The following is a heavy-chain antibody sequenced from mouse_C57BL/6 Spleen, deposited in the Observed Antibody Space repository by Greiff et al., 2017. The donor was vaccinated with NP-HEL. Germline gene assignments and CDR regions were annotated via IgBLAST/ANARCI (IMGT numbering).Heavy chain of an antibody. CDR2: IDPETGGT. CDR3: RTTVVATGYFDY. Sequence: VHLVESGAELVRPGASVTLSCKASGYTFTDYEMHWVKQTPVHGLEWIGAIDPETGGTAYNQKFKGKAILTADKSSSTAYMELRSLTSEDSAVYYCRTTVVATGYFDYWGQGTTLTVSS. D-gene: IGHD1-1*01. J-gene: IGHJ2*01. CDR1: GYTFTDYE. V-gene: IGHV1-15*01.